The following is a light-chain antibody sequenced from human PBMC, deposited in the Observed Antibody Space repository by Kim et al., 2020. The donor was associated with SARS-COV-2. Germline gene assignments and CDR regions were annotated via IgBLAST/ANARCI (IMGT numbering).Light chain of an antibody. V-gene: IGLV3-1*01. Sequence: VSPGKTACITCAGYKLCDKFAGSYQQKPGQPPLLVIYQNNTLPSGCPERFSGSCSGNTATLTISGTQAMDEADYYCQTWDSRAVVFGGGTQLTVL. CDR2: QNN. J-gene: IGLJ2*01. CDR3: QTWDSRAVV. CDR1: KLCDKF.